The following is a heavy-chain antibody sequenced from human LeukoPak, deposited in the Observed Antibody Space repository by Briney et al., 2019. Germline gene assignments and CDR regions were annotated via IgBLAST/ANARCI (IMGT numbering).Heavy chain of an antibody. CDR1: GYSISSGYY. CDR3: ARDLGYCGGDCHRADAFDI. J-gene: IGHJ3*02. V-gene: IGHV4-38-2*02. Sequence: PSETLSLTCAVSGYSISSGYYWGWIRQPPGKGLEWIGSIYHSGSTYYNPSLKSRVTISVDTSKNQFSLKLSSVTAADTAVYYCARDLGYCGGDCHRADAFDIWGQGTMVTVPS. CDR2: IYHSGST. D-gene: IGHD2-21*02.